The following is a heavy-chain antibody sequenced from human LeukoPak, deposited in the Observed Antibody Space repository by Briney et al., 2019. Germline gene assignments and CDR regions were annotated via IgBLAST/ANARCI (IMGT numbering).Heavy chain of an antibody. V-gene: IGHV3-9*01. J-gene: IGHJ3*02. Sequence: GGSLRLSCAASGFTFDDYAMHWVRQAPGKGLEWVSGISWNSGSIGYADSVKGRFTISRDNAKNSPYLQMNSLRAEDTALYYCAKDISTITPSAFDIWGQGTMVTVSS. CDR2: ISWNSGSI. CDR1: GFTFDDYA. CDR3: AKDISTITPSAFDI. D-gene: IGHD3-10*01.